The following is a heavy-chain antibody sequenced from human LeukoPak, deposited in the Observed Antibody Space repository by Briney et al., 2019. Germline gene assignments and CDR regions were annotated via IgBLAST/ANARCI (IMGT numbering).Heavy chain of an antibody. V-gene: IGHV4-30-2*01. CDR1: GGSISSGGYY. CDR3: AREMEDIVVVPAARRFDP. J-gene: IGHJ5*02. D-gene: IGHD2-2*01. CDR2: IYHSGST. Sequence: SETLSLTCTVSGGSISSGGYYWSWIRQPPGKGLEWIGYIYHSGSTYYNPSLKSRVTISVDRSKNQFSLKLSSVTAADTAVYYCAREMEDIVVVPAARRFDPWGQGTLVTVSS.